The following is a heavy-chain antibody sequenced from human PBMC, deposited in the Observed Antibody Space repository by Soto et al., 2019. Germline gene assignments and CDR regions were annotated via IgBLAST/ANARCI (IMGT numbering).Heavy chain of an antibody. CDR3: AINSPTITEVKD. V-gene: IGHV3-7*01. D-gene: IGHD5-12*01. CDR2: IKQDGSEK. Sequence: EVQLVESGGGLLQPGGSMRLSCAASGFTFSSYWMSWVRQAPGKGLEWVANIKQDGSEKYYVYSVKGRFTISRDNAKNSRYLQMNSITAVDPPVYDCAINSPTITEVKDWGPGTLVTGSS. CDR1: GFTFSSYW. J-gene: IGHJ1*01.